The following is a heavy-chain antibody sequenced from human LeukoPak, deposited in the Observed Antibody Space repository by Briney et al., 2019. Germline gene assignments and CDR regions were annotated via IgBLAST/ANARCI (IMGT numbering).Heavy chain of an antibody. CDR1: GFTFSSYG. CDR3: AKGDSSGWGHYFDY. Sequence: PGGSLRLSCAASGFTFSSYGMHWVRQAPGKGLEWGAVISYDGSNKYYADSVKGRFTISRDNSKNTLYLQMNSLRAEDTAVYYCAKGDSSGWGHYFDYWGQGTLVTVSS. V-gene: IGHV3-30*18. CDR2: ISYDGSNK. J-gene: IGHJ4*02. D-gene: IGHD6-19*01.